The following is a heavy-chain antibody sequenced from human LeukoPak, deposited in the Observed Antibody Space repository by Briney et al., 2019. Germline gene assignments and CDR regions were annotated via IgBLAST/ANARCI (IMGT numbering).Heavy chain of an antibody. J-gene: IGHJ4*02. D-gene: IGHD3-10*01. CDR2: IHTSGST. CDR3: ARGKYYYGSGSLYFDY. V-gene: IGHV4-4*07. Sequence: PSETLSLTCTVSGGSISSYYWSWIRQPAGKGLEWIGRIHTSGSTNYNPSLRSRVTMSVDTSKNQFSLKLSSVTAADTAVYYCARGKYYYGSGSLYFDYWGQGTLVTVSS. CDR1: GGSISSYY.